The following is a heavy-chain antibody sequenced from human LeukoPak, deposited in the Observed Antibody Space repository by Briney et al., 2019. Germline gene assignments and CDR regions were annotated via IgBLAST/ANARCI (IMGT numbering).Heavy chain of an antibody. CDR2: INPSGGST. V-gene: IGHV1-46*01. D-gene: IGHD4-17*01. CDR1: GYTFTSYY. CDR3: ARSHGDFDFDY. J-gene: IGHJ4*02. Sequence: ALVKVSCKASGYTFTSYYMHWVRQAPGQGLEWMGIINPSGGSTSYAQKFQGRVTMTRDTSTSTVYMELSSLRSEDTAVYYCARSHGDFDFDYWGQGTLVTVSS.